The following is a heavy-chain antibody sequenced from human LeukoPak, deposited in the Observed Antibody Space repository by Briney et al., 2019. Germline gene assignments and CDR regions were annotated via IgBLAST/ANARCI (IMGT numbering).Heavy chain of an antibody. CDR1: GGSISGYY. Sequence: SETLSLACTVSGGSISGYYWSWIRQPPGKGLEWIGYIYTSGSTNYNPSLESRVTISVDTSKNQFSLKLSSVTAADTAVYYCARRPLADYGGNWFDPWGQGTLATVSS. V-gene: IGHV4-4*09. J-gene: IGHJ5*02. CDR3: ARRPLADYGGNWFDP. D-gene: IGHD4-23*01. CDR2: IYTSGST.